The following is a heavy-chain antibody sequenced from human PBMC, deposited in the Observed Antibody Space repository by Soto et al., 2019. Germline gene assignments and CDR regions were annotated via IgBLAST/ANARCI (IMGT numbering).Heavy chain of an antibody. CDR2: IFQSGST. J-gene: IGHJ6*02. CDR3: ARGLYCTATSCYHDYHFAMDV. Sequence: SETLSLTCAVSGGSISGGGYSWSWIRQSPGKGLEWIGYIFQSGSTHYNPSLWSRVSISADMSKNQFSLKLTSATAADTAVYYCARGLYCTATSCYHDYHFAMDVWGQGATVTVSS. CDR1: GGSISGGGYS. V-gene: IGHV4-30-2*06. D-gene: IGHD2-2*01.